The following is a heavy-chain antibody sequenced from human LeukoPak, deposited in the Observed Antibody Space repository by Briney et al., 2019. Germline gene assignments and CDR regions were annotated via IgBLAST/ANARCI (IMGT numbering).Heavy chain of an antibody. V-gene: IGHV5-51*01. Sequence: GESLKISCKGSGYSFTSYWIGWVRLMPGKGLEWMGIIYPGDSDTRYSPSFQGQVTISADKSISTAYLQWSSLKASDTAMYYCARPLEMATIKGGFYYFDYWGQGTLVTVSS. J-gene: IGHJ4*02. CDR3: ARPLEMATIKGGFYYFDY. CDR2: IYPGDSDT. CDR1: GYSFTSYW. D-gene: IGHD5-24*01.